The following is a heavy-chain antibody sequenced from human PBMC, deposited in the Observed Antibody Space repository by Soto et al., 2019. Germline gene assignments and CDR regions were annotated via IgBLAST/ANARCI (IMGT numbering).Heavy chain of an antibody. CDR1: GVSISSGGYC. V-gene: IGHV4-31*03. CDR2: TSYIGST. CDR3: AGGTSSKGKYGMDV. Sequence: QVQLQESGPGLVKPSQTLSLTCTVSGVSISSGGYCWSWIRQHPGKCLEWIGYTSYIGSTYYNTSLKSRVTRSADTSKNKFSLKLCSVTAAGTAVYDCAGGTSSKGKYGMDVWGQGTTVIVSS. J-gene: IGHJ6*02. D-gene: IGHD3-16*01.